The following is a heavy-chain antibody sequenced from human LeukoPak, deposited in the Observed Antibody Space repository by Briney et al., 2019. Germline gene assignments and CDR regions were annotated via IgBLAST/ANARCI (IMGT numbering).Heavy chain of an antibody. J-gene: IGHJ4*02. D-gene: IGHD1-26*01. CDR2: ISTASSYI. CDR3: ARGTSGTYEPDY. CDR1: GFPFSTCS. V-gene: IGHV3-21*01. Sequence: GGSLRLSCAASGFPFSTCSMNWVRQAPGKGLEWVSSISTASSYIYYADSVKGRFTISRDYAKNSLYLQMNSLRVEDTAVYYCARGTSGTYEPDYWGQGTLVTVSS.